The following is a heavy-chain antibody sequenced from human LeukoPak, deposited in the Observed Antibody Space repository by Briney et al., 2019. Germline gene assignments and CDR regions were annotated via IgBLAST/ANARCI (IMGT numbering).Heavy chain of an antibody. CDR2: IYPGDSDT. CDR1: GYSFTSYW. V-gene: IGHV5-51*01. CDR3: ARPPAPFYYDSSGYEI. J-gene: IGHJ3*02. D-gene: IGHD3-22*01. Sequence: GESLKISCKGSGYSFTSYWIGWVRQMPGKGLEWMGIIYPGDSDTRYSPSFQGQVTISADKSISTAYLQWSSLKASDTATYYCARPPAPFYYDSSGYEIWGQGTMVTVSS.